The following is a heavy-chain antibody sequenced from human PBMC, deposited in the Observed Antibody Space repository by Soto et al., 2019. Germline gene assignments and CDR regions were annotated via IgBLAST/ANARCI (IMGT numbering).Heavy chain of an antibody. J-gene: IGHJ4*02. CDR2: IWDYGNT. D-gene: IGHD6-19*01. V-gene: IGHV4-4*08. Sequence: QVQLQESGPGLVKPSETMSLTCTVSGASLTNSYCTWVRRPPGKGLEWNGHIWDYGNTDSNPSLRSRLTRFVNTSRNPVSMELSAMTAPDTDVYYCARGGGSYSSGWYNDYWGQGILVTVSS. CDR3: ARGGGSYSSGWYNDY. CDR1: GASLTNSY.